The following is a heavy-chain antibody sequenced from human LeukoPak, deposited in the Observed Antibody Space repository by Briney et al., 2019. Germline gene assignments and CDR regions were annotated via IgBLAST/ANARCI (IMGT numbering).Heavy chain of an antibody. CDR3: AKAGIVILDY. V-gene: IGHV3-30*18. CDR2: ISYDGSNK. Sequence: PGRSLRLSCAASGFTFSSYGMHWVRQAPGKGLEWVAVISYDGSNKYYADSVKGRFTISRDNSKNTLHLQMNSLRAEDTAVYYCAKAGIVILDYWGQGTLVTVSS. J-gene: IGHJ4*02. D-gene: IGHD1-26*01. CDR1: GFTFSSYG.